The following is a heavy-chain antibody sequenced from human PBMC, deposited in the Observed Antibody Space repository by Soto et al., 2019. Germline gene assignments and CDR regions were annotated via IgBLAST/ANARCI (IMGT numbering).Heavy chain of an antibody. J-gene: IGHJ6*02. D-gene: IGHD2-15*01. Sequence: ASVKVSCKASGYTFTGYYMHWVRQAPGQGLEWMGWINPNSGGTNYAQKFQGRVTMTRDTSISTAYMELSRLRSDDTAVYYCATNGGCSGGSCYPDVKYYHYGTHFSCPGTT. CDR2: INPNSGGT. CDR1: GYTFTGYY. V-gene: IGHV1-2*02. CDR3: ATNGGCSGGSCYPDVKYYHYGTHF.